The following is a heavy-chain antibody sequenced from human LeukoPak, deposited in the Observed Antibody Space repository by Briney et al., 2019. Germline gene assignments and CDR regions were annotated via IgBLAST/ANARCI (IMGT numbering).Heavy chain of an antibody. D-gene: IGHD6-19*01. Sequence: GGSLRLSCAASGFTFSSYSMNWVRQAPGKGLEWVSSISSSSSYIYYADSVKGRFTISRDDAKNSLYLQMNSLRAEDTAVYYCARETHPVAPADYWGQGTLVTVSS. CDR2: ISSSSSYI. J-gene: IGHJ4*02. V-gene: IGHV3-21*01. CDR3: ARETHPVAPADY. CDR1: GFTFSSYS.